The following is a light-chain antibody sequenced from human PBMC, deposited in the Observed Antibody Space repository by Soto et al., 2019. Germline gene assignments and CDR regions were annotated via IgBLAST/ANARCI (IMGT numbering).Light chain of an antibody. J-gene: IGLJ3*02. V-gene: IGLV6-57*03. CDR3: QSYDSSNHWV. Sequence: NFMLTQPHSVSESPGKTVTISCTRSSGSIASNYVQWYQQRPGSAPTTVIYEDNQRPSGVPDRFSGSIDSSSNSASLTISGLKTEDVAHYYCQSYDSSNHWVFGGGTKLTVL. CDR2: EDN. CDR1: SGSIASNY.